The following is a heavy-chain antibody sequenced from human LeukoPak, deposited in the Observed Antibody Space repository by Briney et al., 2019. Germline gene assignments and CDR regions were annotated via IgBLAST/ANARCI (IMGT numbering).Heavy chain of an antibody. V-gene: IGHV4-61*01. CDR1: GGSVSSGSYY. D-gene: IGHD3-22*01. J-gene: IGHJ5*02. Sequence: SKTLSLTCTVSGGSVSSGSYYWSWIRQPPGKGLEWIGYIYYSGSTNYNPSLKSRVTISVDTSKNQFSLKLSSVTAADTALYYCANRDYSETSGYYWSWFDPWGQGTLVTVSS. CDR2: IYYSGST. CDR3: ANRDYSETSGYYWSWFDP.